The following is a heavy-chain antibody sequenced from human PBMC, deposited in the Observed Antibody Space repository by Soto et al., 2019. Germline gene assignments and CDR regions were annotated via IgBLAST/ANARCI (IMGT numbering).Heavy chain of an antibody. J-gene: IGHJ6*03. V-gene: IGHV1-8*01. CDR2: MNPNSGNT. Sequence: ASVKVSCKASGYTFTSYDINWVRQATGQGLEWMGWMNPNSGNTGYAQKFQGRVTMTRNTSISTAYMELSSLRSEDTAVYYCARAPITMVRGVIQGDYYYMDVWGKGTTVTVSS. CDR1: GYTFTSYD. D-gene: IGHD3-10*01. CDR3: ARAPITMVRGVIQGDYYYMDV.